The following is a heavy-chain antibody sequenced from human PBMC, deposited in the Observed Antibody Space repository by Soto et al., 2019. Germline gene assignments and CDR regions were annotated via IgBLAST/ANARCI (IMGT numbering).Heavy chain of an antibody. D-gene: IGHD3-22*01. V-gene: IGHV1-2*02. CDR1: GYTFTGYY. Sequence: GPSVKVSCKASGYTFTGYYMHWVRQAPGQGLEWMGWINPNSGGTNYAQKFQGRVTMTRDTSISTAYMELSRLRSDDTAVYYCARALGYYDSSGYYPFDYWGQGTLVTVSS. J-gene: IGHJ4*02. CDR3: ARALGYYDSSGYYPFDY. CDR2: INPNSGGT.